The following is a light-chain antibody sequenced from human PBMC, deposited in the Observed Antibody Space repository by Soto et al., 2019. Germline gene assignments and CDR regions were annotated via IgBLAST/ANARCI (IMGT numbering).Light chain of an antibody. Sequence: DIQLTQTPSTLSASVGDEVTITSRDSQSISRWLAWYQQKPGRTPKLLIYEAATLESGVPSRFRGSGSETEFTLPISKLQPDDFATYFSHSRTFGQGTRLEIK. CDR2: EAA. V-gene: IGKV1-5*01. CDR3: HSRT. J-gene: IGKJ5*01. CDR1: QSISRW.